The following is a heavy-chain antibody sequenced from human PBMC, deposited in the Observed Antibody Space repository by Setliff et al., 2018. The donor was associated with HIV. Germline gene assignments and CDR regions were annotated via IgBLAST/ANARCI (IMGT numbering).Heavy chain of an antibody. V-gene: IGHV3-48*04. CDR3: ARVITVLRSSDWSYYFDY. Sequence: PGGSLRLSCAASGFTFSSYNMNWVRQAPGKGLEWVSYTSGSGSTKYYADSMKGRFTISRDNAKDSLYLQMKSLRAEDTAVYLCARVITVLRSSDWSYYFDYWGQGTLVTV. D-gene: IGHD3-9*01. CDR2: TSGSGSTK. J-gene: IGHJ4*02. CDR1: GFTFSSYN.